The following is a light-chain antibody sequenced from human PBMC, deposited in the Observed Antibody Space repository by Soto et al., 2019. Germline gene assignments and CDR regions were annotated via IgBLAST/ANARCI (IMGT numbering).Light chain of an antibody. CDR2: EVS. V-gene: IGLV2-8*01. CDR1: SSDVGGYNY. CDR3: SSYAGSNTVV. Sequence: QSALTQPPSASGSPGQSVTISCTGTSSDVGGYNYVSWYQQHPGKAPKLMIYEVSKRPSGVPDRFSGSKSGNTASLTVSGXXXXXXXDYYCSSYAGSNTVVFGGGTKLTV. J-gene: IGLJ2*01.